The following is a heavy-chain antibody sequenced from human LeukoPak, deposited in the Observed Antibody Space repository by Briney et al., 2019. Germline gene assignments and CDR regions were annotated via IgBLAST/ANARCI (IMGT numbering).Heavy chain of an antibody. Sequence: GGSLRLSCAPPGFTFSDNSMSWIGQAPGKGLDWVSYIGSSGRTIYYADSVKGRFTISRDNAKNSLYLQMNSLRAEDTAVYYCARDGKAVAVAFDIWGQGTMVTVSS. D-gene: IGHD6-19*01. J-gene: IGHJ3*02. CDR3: ARDGKAVAVAFDI. CDR2: IGSSGRTI. CDR1: GFTFSDNS. V-gene: IGHV3-11*04.